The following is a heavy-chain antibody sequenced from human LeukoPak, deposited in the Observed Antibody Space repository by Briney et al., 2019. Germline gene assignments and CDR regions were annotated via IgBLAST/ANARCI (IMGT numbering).Heavy chain of an antibody. J-gene: IGHJ5*02. Sequence: SETLSLTCTVSGGSISSYYWSWIRQPAGKGLEWIGRIHTSGSTNYNPSLKSRVTMSGDTSKNQFSLKLSSVTAADTAVYYCARDNSVEDTAWWFDPWGQGTLVTVSS. CDR3: ARDNSVEDTAWWFDP. CDR1: GGSISSYY. CDR2: IHTSGST. D-gene: IGHD4-23*01. V-gene: IGHV4-4*07.